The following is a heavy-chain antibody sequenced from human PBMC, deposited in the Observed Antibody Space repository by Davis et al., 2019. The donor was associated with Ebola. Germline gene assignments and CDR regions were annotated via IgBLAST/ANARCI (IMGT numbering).Heavy chain of an antibody. V-gene: IGHV1-3*01. CDR3: VTFLEQWLAY. CDR2: INAGNGNT. Sequence: AASVKVSCKASGYTFTSYAMHWVRQAPGQRLEWMGWINAGNGNTKYSQKFQGRVTITRDTSASTAYMELSSLRSDDTAVYYCVTFLEQWLAYWGQGTPVTVSS. J-gene: IGHJ4*02. CDR1: GYTFTSYA. D-gene: IGHD6-19*01.